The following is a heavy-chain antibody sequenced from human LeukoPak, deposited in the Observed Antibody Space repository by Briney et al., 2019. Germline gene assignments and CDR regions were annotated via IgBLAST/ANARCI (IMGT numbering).Heavy chain of an antibody. J-gene: IGHJ3*02. CDR1: GYTFTSYG. CDR2: IIPIFGTA. CDR3: ARDLGRTIFGVVIGDGAFDI. V-gene: IGHV1-69*05. D-gene: IGHD3-3*01. Sequence: ASVKVSCKASGYTFTSYGISWVRQAPGQGLEWMGGIIPIFGTANYAQKFQGRVTITTDESTSTAYMELSSLRSEDTAVYYCARDLGRTIFGVVIGDGAFDIWGQGTMVTVSS.